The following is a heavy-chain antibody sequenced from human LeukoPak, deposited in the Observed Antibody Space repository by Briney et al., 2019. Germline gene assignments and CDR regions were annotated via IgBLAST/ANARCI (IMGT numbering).Heavy chain of an antibody. Sequence: AGGSLRLSCAASGFTFSHYTMNWVRQTPGKGLQWVSSISTSGTYMFYADSVQGRFTISRDDARNSLYLQMTNVRAEDTAFYYCARSMVRETFDYWGQGTLVTVSS. V-gene: IGHV3-21*01. CDR1: GFTFSHYT. CDR2: ISTSGTYM. J-gene: IGHJ4*02. D-gene: IGHD3-10*01. CDR3: ARSMVRETFDY.